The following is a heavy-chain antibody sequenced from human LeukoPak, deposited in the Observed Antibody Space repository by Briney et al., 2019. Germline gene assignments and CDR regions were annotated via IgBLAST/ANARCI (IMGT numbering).Heavy chain of an antibody. CDR1: GFTFSRSS. CDR2: ISSNGGTI. D-gene: IGHD3-16*01. Sequence: GGSLRLSCVASGFTFSRSSLNWVRQAPGKGLEWLSYISSNGGTIYYADSVKGRSTISRDNVNNSLHLEMNSLRAEDTAVYYCARLIITSDDAYWGQGTLVTVSS. CDR3: ARLIITSDDAY. J-gene: IGHJ4*02. V-gene: IGHV3-48*01.